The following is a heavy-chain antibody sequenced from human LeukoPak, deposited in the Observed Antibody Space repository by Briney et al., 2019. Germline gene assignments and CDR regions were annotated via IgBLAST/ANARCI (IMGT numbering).Heavy chain of an antibody. D-gene: IGHD6-6*01. Sequence: GGSLKLSCAASGFTFSGSAIHWVRQASGKGLEWVARIRSRRDTYATAYAASVKGRFTISRDDSNNTAYLQMNSLKTEDTAVYYCTRRESQGSSTNWYFDLWGRGTLVTVSS. V-gene: IGHV3-73*01. CDR1: GFTFSGSA. CDR3: TRRESQGSSTNWYFDL. J-gene: IGHJ2*01. CDR2: IRSRRDTYAT.